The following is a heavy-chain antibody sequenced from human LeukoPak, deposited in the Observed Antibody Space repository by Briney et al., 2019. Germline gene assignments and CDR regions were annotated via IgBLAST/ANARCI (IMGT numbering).Heavy chain of an antibody. Sequence: SETLSLTCAVYGRSFSGYYWSWIRQPPGKGLEWIGEINHSGSTNYNPSLKSRVTISVDTSKNQFSLKLSSVTAADTAVYYCASRAVAFRHWGQGTLVTVSS. CDR3: ASRAVAFRH. J-gene: IGHJ4*02. V-gene: IGHV4-34*01. D-gene: IGHD6-19*01. CDR1: GRSFSGYY. CDR2: INHSGST.